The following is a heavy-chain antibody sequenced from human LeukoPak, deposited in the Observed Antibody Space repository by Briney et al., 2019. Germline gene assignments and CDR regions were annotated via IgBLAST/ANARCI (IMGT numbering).Heavy chain of an antibody. CDR1: GYTFTGYY. Sequence: ASVKVSCKASGYTFTGYYMHWVRQAPGQGLEWMGWINPNSGGTNYAQKFQGRVTMTRDTSISTAYMELSRLRSDDTAVYYCARGGHYYDSSGYWYFDLWGRGTLVTVSS. J-gene: IGHJ2*01. D-gene: IGHD3-22*01. V-gene: IGHV1-2*02. CDR2: INPNSGGT. CDR3: ARGGHYYDSSGYWYFDL.